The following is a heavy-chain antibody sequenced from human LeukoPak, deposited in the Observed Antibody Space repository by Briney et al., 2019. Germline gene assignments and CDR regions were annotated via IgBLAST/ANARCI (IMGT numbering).Heavy chain of an antibody. CDR1: GDTFSTYD. D-gene: IGHD1-7*01. CDR2: VNPKSGHT. Sequence: ASVKVSCKASGDTFSTYDVNWVRQATGQGLEWTGWVNPKSGHTAYAQKFQGRVTMTSDTSTAFLELSSLRFEDTAVYFCARGVVGGTTVGPWGQGTLVTVSS. V-gene: IGHV1-8*01. J-gene: IGHJ5*02. CDR3: ARGVVGGTTVGP.